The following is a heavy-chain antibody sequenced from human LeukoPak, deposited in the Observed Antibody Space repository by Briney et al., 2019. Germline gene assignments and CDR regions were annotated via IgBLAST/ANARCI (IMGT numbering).Heavy chain of an antibody. D-gene: IGHD2/OR15-2a*01. Sequence: PGGSLRLSCAASGFTFSSYGMHWVRQAPGKGLEGVAFIRYDGTNKYHADSVKGRFTISRDNSKNTLYLHMNSLRAEDTAVYYCATYTIVPSGVDYWGQGTLVTVSS. J-gene: IGHJ4*02. CDR2: IRYDGTNK. CDR3: ATYTIVPSGVDY. V-gene: IGHV3-30*02. CDR1: GFTFSSYG.